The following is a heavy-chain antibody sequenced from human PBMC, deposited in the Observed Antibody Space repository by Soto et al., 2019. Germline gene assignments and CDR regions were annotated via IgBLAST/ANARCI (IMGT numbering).Heavy chain of an antibody. CDR2: VYWDDDK. Sequence: QITLKESGPPLVNPTQTLTLTCTFSGFSLTTDDVGVGWIRQFPGKALDWLAVVYWDDDKRYSPSLKSRLTITKDTSKNQVFLTMSNMDPVDTATYYCAHTRYSISSFDYRGQGTLVTVSS. V-gene: IGHV2-5*02. CDR1: GFSLTTDDVG. J-gene: IGHJ4*02. CDR3: AHTRYSISSFDY. D-gene: IGHD6-6*01.